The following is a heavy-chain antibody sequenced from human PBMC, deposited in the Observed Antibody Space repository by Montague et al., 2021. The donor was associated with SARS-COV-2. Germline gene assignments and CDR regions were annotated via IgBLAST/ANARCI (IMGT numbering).Heavy chain of an antibody. CDR3: ARGGVRQQVIGF. J-gene: IGHJ4*02. CDR2: ISSSSSYI. D-gene: IGHD3-10*02. CDR1: GFPFSSYE. Sequence: SLSLSFSASGFPFSSYEMNWVRQAPGKGLEWVSYISSSSSYIYYADSVKGRFTISRDNAKNSLYLQMNSLRAEDTAVYYCARGGVRQQVIGFWGQGSLVTVSS. V-gene: IGHV3-21*01.